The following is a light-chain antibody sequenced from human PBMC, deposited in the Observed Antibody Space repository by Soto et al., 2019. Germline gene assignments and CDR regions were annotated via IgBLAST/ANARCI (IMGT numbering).Light chain of an antibody. CDR1: QSISKY. CDR2: AAS. Sequence: DIQMTQSPSSLSGSVGDRFTISCRASQSISKYLNWYLQRPGKAPKLLIYAASSLRSGVPSRFSGRGSGTDFTLTISSLQPEDFATYYCQQSSTTPWTFGRGTKVHIK. CDR3: QQSSTTPWT. J-gene: IGKJ1*01. V-gene: IGKV1-39*01.